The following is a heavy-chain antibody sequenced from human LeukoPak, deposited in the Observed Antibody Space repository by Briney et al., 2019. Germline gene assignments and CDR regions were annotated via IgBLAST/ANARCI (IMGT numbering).Heavy chain of an antibody. CDR1: GGSFSGYS. D-gene: IGHD6-13*01. J-gene: IGHJ5*02. CDR2: IYHSGIT. CDR3: VRWDFDLRAACSFDR. Sequence: SETLSLTCAVYGGSFSGYSWTWIRQSPGKGLEWVGEIYHSGITNYNPSLKSLVTISVGTSNIQYSLKLTSGTAADTAVYYCVRWDFDLRAACSFDRWGQGTLVTVSS. V-gene: IGHV4-34*01.